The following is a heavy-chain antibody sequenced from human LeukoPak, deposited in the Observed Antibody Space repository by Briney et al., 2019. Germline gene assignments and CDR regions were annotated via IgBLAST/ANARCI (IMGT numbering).Heavy chain of an antibody. CDR1: GGSISSGSYY. CDR2: IYYSGST. D-gene: IGHD6-13*01. V-gene: IGHV4-39*07. CDR3: ARDSAAAAGRFDP. J-gene: IGHJ5*02. Sequence: SETLSLTCTVSGGSISSGSYYWSWIRQPPGKGLEWIGSIYYSGSTYYNPSLKSRVTISVDTSKNQFSLKLSSVTAADTAVYYCARDSAAAAGRFDPWGQGTLVTVSS.